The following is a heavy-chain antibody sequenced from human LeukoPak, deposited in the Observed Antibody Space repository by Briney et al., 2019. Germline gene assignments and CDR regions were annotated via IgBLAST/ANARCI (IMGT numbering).Heavy chain of an antibody. CDR3: ARATIVGARLHWFDP. J-gene: IGHJ5*02. CDR1: GGSISSSNW. V-gene: IGHV4-4*02. CDR2: IYHSGST. Sequence: SGTLSLTCAVSGGSISSSNWWSWVRQPPGKGLEWIGEIYHSGSTNYNPSLKSRVTISVDKSKNQFSLKLSSVTAADTAVYYCARATIVGARLHWFDPWGQGTLVTVSS. D-gene: IGHD1-26*01.